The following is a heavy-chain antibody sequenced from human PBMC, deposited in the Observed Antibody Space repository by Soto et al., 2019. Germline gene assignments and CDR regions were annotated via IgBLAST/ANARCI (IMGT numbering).Heavy chain of an antibody. CDR1: GDSVSSDITS. CDR3: ARGNALDV. V-gene: IGHV6-1*01. J-gene: IGHJ3*01. Sequence: QGQLQQSGPGLVKPSQTLSLTCAISGDSVSSDITSWHWLRQSPSRGLEWLGRTYYRSKWFHDYAASVKSRITINPDTSKNQFSLELNSMTPEDTAVYYCARGNALDVWGQGTVVTVSS. CDR2: TYYRSKWFH. D-gene: IGHD3-10*01.